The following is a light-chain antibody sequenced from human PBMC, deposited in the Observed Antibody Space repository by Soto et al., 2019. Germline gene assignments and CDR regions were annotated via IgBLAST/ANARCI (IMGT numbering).Light chain of an antibody. CDR3: QQRSNWPPPYT. Sequence: EIVLTQSPATVSLSPGERATLSCRASQSVSSYLAWYQQRPGQAPRLLIYDASTRATGIPARFSGSGSGIDFTLTISSLEPEDFAVYYCQQRSNWPPPYTFGQGTKLEIK. J-gene: IGKJ2*01. CDR2: DAS. CDR1: QSVSSY. V-gene: IGKV3-11*01.